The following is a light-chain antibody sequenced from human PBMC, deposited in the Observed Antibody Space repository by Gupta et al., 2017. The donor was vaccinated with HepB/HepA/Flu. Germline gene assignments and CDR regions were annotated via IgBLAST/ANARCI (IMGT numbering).Light chain of an antibody. CDR2: GAS. J-gene: IGKJ4*01. V-gene: IGKV1-17*01. CDR1: QGIRNG. Sequence: DIQMTQSPSSLSASGGDRVTITCRASQGIRNGLAWYQHKAGKAPERLIYGASNLESGVPSRFSGSGSGTEFTLTITSLQPDDFANYSCRQHNYYPNTFGRGT. CDR3: RQHNYYPNT.